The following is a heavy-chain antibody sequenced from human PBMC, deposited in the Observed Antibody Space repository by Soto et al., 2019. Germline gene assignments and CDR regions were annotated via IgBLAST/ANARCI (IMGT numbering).Heavy chain of an antibody. CDR2: VYSSGGT. D-gene: IGHD3-3*01. CDR1: GGSMCSYY. CDR3: ARGQRFSDWFDP. Sequence: SETLSLTCTVSGGSMCSYYWTWIRQPAGKGLEWIGRVYSSGGTHYNPSLKSRVTISLDTSKNQFSLRLLSVTDADTAVYYCARGQRFSDWFDPWGQGTLVTVSS. V-gene: IGHV4-4*07. J-gene: IGHJ5*02.